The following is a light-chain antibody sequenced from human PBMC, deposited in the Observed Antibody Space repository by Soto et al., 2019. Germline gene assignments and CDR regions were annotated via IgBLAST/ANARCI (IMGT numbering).Light chain of an antibody. CDR2: LGS. V-gene: IGKV2-28*01. Sequence: IVMAQSPLSLPVTPGEPPSMSCRSSHSLLYSNAYNYIDWYLQKPGQSPQLLIYLGSHRASGVPDRFSGSGSGTNFTLKINRVEAEDVGIYYCMQGRESLTFGQGTRLEIK. CDR1: HSLLYSNAYNY. J-gene: IGKJ5*01. CDR3: MQGRESLT.